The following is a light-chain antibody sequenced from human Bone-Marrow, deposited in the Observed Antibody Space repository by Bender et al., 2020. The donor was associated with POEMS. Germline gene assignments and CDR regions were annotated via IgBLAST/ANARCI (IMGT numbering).Light chain of an antibody. Sequence: QSALTQPRSVSGSPGQSVTISCTGTSSDVGGYNYVSWYQQHPGKAPKLMLYDVNERPSGVPDRFSGSKSGNTASLTISGLQAEDEADYYCSSYAGSSPWVFGGGTKLTVL. CDR3: SSYAGSSPWV. V-gene: IGLV2-11*01. CDR1: SSDVGGYNY. J-gene: IGLJ3*02. CDR2: DVN.